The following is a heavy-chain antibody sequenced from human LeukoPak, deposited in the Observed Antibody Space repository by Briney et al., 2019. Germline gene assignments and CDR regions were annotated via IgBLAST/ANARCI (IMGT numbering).Heavy chain of an antibody. CDR2: IWNDGSKQ. CDR1: VLTLRRYG. Sequence: GMSLRLSCAAPVLTLRRYGMDGVRQAPGRGLEWVALIWNDGSKQYYADSVKDRFTISRDNAKNTVYLQMNSLRAEDTAVYYCERGPIPATAIPENWGQGTLVTVSS. V-gene: IGHV3-33*01. J-gene: IGHJ4*02. CDR3: ERGPIPATAIPEN. D-gene: IGHD2-2*02.